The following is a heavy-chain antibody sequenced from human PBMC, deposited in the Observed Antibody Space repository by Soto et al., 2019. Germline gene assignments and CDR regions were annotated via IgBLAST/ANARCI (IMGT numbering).Heavy chain of an antibody. J-gene: IGHJ4*02. Sequence: GGSLRLSCAASGFTFSSYAMSWVRQAPGKGLEWVSAISGSGGSTYYADSVKSRFTISRDNSKNTLYLQMNSLRAEDTAVYYCARDYGDFCFDYWGQGTLVTVSS. CDR1: GFTFSSYA. D-gene: IGHD4-17*01. CDR2: ISGSGGST. V-gene: IGHV3-23*01. CDR3: ARDYGDFCFDY.